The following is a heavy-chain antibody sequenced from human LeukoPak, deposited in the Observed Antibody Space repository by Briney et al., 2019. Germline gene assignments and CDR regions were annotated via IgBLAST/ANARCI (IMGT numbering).Heavy chain of an antibody. CDR3: AKVVVVAATRYYYMDV. J-gene: IGHJ6*03. Sequence: PGWSLRLSCAASGFTFSSHSMNRVRQAPGTGLEWGSSISSSSSYIYYADSVKGRFTISRDNAKNSLYLQMNSLRAEDTAVYYCAKVVVVAATRYYYMDVWGKGTTVTVSS. D-gene: IGHD2-15*01. CDR1: GFTFSSHS. V-gene: IGHV3-21*01. CDR2: ISSSSSYI.